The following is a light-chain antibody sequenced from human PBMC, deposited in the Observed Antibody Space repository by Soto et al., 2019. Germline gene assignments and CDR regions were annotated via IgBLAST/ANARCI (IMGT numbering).Light chain of an antibody. V-gene: IGLV2-14*01. CDR1: SSDVGAYHY. J-gene: IGLJ2*01. CDR3: SSYTSSRSLI. Sequence: QYALTQPASVSGSPGQSITISCTGTSSDVGAYHYVSWYQQNPGNAPKLMIYDVSYRPSGVSNRFSGSKSGNTASLTISGLQAEDEADYYCSSYTSSRSLIFGGGTKLTVL. CDR2: DVS.